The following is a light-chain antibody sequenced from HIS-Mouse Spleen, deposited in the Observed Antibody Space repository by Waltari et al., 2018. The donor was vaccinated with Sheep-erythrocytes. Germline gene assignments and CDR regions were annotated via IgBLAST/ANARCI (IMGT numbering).Light chain of an antibody. V-gene: IGLV2-11*01. CDR2: DVS. Sequence: QSALTQPRSVSGSPGPSVTISCTGTRSAVGGYNYVSWYQQHPGKAPKLMIYDVSKRPSGVPDRFSGSKSGNTASLTISGLQAEDEADYYCCSYAGSYNHVFATGTKVTVL. CDR3: CSYAGSYNHV. CDR1: RSAVGGYNY. J-gene: IGLJ1*01.